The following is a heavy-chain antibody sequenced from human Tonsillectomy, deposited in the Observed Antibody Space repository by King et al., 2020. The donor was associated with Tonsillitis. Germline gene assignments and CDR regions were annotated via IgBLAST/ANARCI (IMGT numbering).Heavy chain of an antibody. Sequence: VKLVESGGGLVQPGGSLRLSCAASGFTCSSYAMSWVRQAPGKGLEWGSAISGSGGSTYYADSVKGRFTISRDNYKNTLYLQRNSLRAEDTAVYYCVKDIIVVVVAATNCLDPWGQGTLVTVSS. CDR1: GFTCSSYA. J-gene: IGHJ5*02. V-gene: IGHV3-23*04. CDR3: VKDIIVVVVAATNCLDP. CDR2: ISGSGGST. D-gene: IGHD2-15*01.